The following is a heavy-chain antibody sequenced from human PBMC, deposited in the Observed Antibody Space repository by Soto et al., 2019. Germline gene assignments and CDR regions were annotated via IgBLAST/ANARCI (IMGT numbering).Heavy chain of an antibody. CDR2: ISYDGSSS. CDR1: GFMFQNYV. CDR3: AALNDYTTGVDL. V-gene: IGHV3-30*03. Sequence: QVQLVQSGGGAAQPGRSLGLSCAASGFMFQNYVMHWVRQAPGEGLEWVAAISYDGSSSYYRDSVKDRFTISRDNSRTTLYLQMNYLRTEDTAVYHCAALNDYTTGVDLWGQGTTGTVSS. J-gene: IGHJ3*01. D-gene: IGHD2-8*02.